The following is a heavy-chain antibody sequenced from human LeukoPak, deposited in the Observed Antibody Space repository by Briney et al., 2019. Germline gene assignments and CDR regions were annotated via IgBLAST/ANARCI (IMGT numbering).Heavy chain of an antibody. CDR2: ISSSSSYI. J-gene: IGHJ4*02. V-gene: IGHV3-21*01. D-gene: IGHD4-17*01. Sequence: GGSLRLSCAASGFTFSSYNMNWVRQAPGKGLEWVSSISSSSSYIYYADSVKGRFTISRDNAKNSLFLQMNSLRAKDTAVYYCARDRLTTVTNTILWGQGTLVTVSS. CDR1: GFTFSSYN. CDR3: ARDRLTTVTNTIL.